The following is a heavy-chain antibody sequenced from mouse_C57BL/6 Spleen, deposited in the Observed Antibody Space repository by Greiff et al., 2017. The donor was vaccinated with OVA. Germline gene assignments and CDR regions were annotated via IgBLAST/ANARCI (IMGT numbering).Heavy chain of an antibody. Sequence: VQLQQSGAELVRPGASVKLSCKASGYTFTDYYINWVKQRPGQGLEWIARIYPGSGNTYYNEKFKGKATLTAEKSSSTAYMQLSSLTSEDSAVYFCAREYYGSSRYYFDYWGQGTTLTVSS. CDR1: GYTFTDYY. J-gene: IGHJ2*01. D-gene: IGHD1-1*01. V-gene: IGHV1-76*01. CDR2: IYPGSGNT. CDR3: AREYYGSSRYYFDY.